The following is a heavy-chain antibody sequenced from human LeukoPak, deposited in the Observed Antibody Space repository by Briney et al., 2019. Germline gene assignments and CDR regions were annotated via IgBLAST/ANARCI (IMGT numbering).Heavy chain of an antibody. V-gene: IGHV3-23*01. CDR2: ISGSGDNT. J-gene: IGHJ4*02. CDR3: AKCSAYTTGWFFDF. CDR1: GFSFATYA. D-gene: IGHD6-19*01. Sequence: GGSLKLSCAASGFSFATYAMRWVRQAPGEGLEWVSSISGSGDNTYYAESVKGRFTISRDNSKNTLFLQMNSLRAEDTAVFYCAKCSAYTTGWFFDFWGQGTLVTVSS.